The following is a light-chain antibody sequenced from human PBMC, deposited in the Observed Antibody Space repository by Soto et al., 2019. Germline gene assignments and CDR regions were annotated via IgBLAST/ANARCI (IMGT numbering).Light chain of an antibody. V-gene: IGKV1-39*01. CDR2: AAS. Sequence: DIQMTQSPSSLSASVGDRVTITCRASQSISSYLNWYQQKPGKAPKLLIYAASSLPSGVPSRFSCSGSGKDFTLTISSLQPEDSATCYCQQSYSTPLAFGGGTKVEIK. CDR1: QSISSY. J-gene: IGKJ4*01. CDR3: QQSYSTPLA.